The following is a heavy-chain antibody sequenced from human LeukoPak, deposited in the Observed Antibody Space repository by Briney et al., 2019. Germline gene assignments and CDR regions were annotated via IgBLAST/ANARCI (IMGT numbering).Heavy chain of an antibody. CDR3: AKCPYSSPVYFDI. V-gene: IGHV3-23*01. Sequence: GGSLRLSCAASGFTFSSYAMSWVRKAPGKGLEWVSAISGSGGSTYYADSVKGRFTISRDNSKNTLYLQMNSLRAEDTAVYYCAKCPYSSPVYFDIWGQGTMVTVSS. J-gene: IGHJ3*02. CDR1: GFTFSSYA. D-gene: IGHD6-6*01. CDR2: ISGSGGST.